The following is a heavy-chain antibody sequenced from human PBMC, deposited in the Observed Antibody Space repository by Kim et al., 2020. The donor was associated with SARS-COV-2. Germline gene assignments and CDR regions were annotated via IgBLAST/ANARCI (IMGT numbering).Heavy chain of an antibody. CDR1: GYRFTSYG. CDR3: ARRDSSSMFNAFDI. V-gene: IGHV5-51*01. Sequence: GESLKISCKGSGYRFTSYGIGWVRQMPGKGLEWMGIIYPGDSDTRYSPSFQGQVTISADKSISTAYLQWSSLKASDTAMYYCARRDSSSMFNAFDIWGQGTMVTVSS. CDR2: IYPGDSDT. J-gene: IGHJ3*02. D-gene: IGHD6-6*01.